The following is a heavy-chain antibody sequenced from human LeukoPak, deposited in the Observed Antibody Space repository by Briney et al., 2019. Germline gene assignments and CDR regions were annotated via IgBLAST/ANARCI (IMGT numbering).Heavy chain of an antibody. J-gene: IGHJ4*02. CDR2: IYTTGST. V-gene: IGHV4-61*02. CDR3: ARGSYDFLTGFYGGIQEH. CDR1: GGPISSGSYY. Sequence: PSETLSLTCTVSGGPISSGSYYWSWIRQPAGKGLEWIGRIYTTGSTDYNPSLKRRVTISLDTSNNQFSLKLSFVTDADTAVYYCARGSYDFLTGFYGGIQEHWGQGTLVTVSS. D-gene: IGHD3-9*01.